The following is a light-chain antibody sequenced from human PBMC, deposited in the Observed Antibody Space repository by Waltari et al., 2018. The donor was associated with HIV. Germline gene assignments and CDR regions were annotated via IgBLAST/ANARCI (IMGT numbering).Light chain of an antibody. CDR3: QQYNNWLFLT. Sequence: EIVMTQSPATLSVSPGERATLSCRASQSVSSNLAWYQQKPGQAPRLLIYVASTRATGIPARFSGSGSGTEFTLTISSLQSEDFAVYYCQQYNNWLFLTFGGGTKVEIK. V-gene: IGKV3-15*01. J-gene: IGKJ4*01. CDR1: QSVSSN. CDR2: VAS.